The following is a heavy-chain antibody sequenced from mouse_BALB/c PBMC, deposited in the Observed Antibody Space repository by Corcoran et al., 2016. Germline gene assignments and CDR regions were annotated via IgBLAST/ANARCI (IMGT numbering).Heavy chain of an antibody. J-gene: IGHJ2*01. V-gene: IGHV14-3*02. CDR1: GFNIKDTY. Sequence: EVQLQQSGAELVKPGASVKLSYTASGFNIKDTYMHWVKQRPEQGLEWIGRIDPANGNTKYDPKFQGKATITADTSSNTAYLQLSSLTSEDTAVYYCAREYYGSPHYFDYWGQGTTLTVSS. CDR2: IDPANGNT. CDR3: AREYYGSPHYFDY. D-gene: IGHD1-1*01.